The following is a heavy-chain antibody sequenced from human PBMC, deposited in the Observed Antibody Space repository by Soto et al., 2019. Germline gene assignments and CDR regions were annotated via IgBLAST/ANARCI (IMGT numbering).Heavy chain of an antibody. D-gene: IGHD3-22*01. CDR1: GFTFSNYA. CDR2: ISFDGSDK. CDR3: ARSLSDDNSGYHLREFHY. J-gene: IGHJ4*02. Sequence: GGSLRLSWAASGFTFSNYAMNWVRPAPGKGLERVALISFDGSDKYYADSLKGRFTISRDNSKNTLFLQMNSLRADEAAMYSCARSLSDDNSGYHLREFHYWGQGTLVTVSS. V-gene: IGHV3-30*03.